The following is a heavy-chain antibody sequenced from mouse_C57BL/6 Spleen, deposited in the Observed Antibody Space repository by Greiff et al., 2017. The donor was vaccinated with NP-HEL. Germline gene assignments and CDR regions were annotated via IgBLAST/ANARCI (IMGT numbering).Heavy chain of an antibody. CDR3: TRASYYYGSSHWYFDV. CDR2: IRNKANNHAT. V-gene: IGHV6-6*01. Sequence: EVQVVESGGGLVQPGGSMKLSCAASGFTFSDAWMDWVRQSPEKGLEWVAEIRNKANNHATYYAESVKGRFTISRDDSKSSVYLQMNSLRAEDTGIYYCTRASYYYGSSHWYFDVWGTGTTVTVSS. CDR1: GFTFSDAW. D-gene: IGHD1-1*01. J-gene: IGHJ1*03.